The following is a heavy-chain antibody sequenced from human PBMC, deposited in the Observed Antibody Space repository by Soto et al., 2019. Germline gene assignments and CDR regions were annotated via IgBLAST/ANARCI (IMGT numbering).Heavy chain of an antibody. CDR3: APFYEYGDIFDY. J-gene: IGHJ4*02. V-gene: IGHV4-34*01. Sequence: QVQLQQWGAGLLKPSETLSLTCAVYGGSFSGYYWSWIRQPPGKGLEWIGEINHSGSTNYNPSLKSRVTISVDTSKNQFSLKLSSVTAADTAVYYCAPFYEYGDIFDYWGQGTLVTVSS. CDR1: GGSFSGYY. CDR2: INHSGST. D-gene: IGHD4-17*01.